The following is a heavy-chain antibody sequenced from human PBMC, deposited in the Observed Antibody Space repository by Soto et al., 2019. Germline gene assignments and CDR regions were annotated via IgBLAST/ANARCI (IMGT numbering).Heavy chain of an antibody. Sequence: EVQLLESGGGLVQPGGSLRLSCAASGFTFSSYAMNWVRQAPGKGLEWVSVISGSGGSTYYADSVKGRFTISRDNSKTALYLQMNSLSGEDTAVYYCASRSSGWYLDYWGQGTLVTVSS. CDR1: GFTFSSYA. D-gene: IGHD6-19*01. V-gene: IGHV3-23*01. J-gene: IGHJ4*02. CDR2: ISGSGGST. CDR3: ASRSSGWYLDY.